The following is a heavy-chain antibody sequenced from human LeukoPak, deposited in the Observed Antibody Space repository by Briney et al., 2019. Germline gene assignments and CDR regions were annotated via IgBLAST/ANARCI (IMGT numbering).Heavy chain of an antibody. J-gene: IGHJ6*03. CDR3: ARGYSSSWYVHYYYMDV. V-gene: IGHV3-11*01. CDR2: ISSSGSTI. Sequence: GGCLRLSCAASGFTFSDYYMSWIRQAPGKGLEWVSYISSSGSTIYYADSVKGRFTIPRDNAKNSLYLQMNSLRAEDTAVYYCARGYSSSWYVHYYYMDVWGKGTTVTVSS. D-gene: IGHD6-13*01. CDR1: GFTFSDYY.